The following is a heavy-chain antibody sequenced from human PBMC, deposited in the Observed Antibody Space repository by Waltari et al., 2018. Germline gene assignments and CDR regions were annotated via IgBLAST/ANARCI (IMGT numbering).Heavy chain of an antibody. V-gene: IGHV3-21*01. CDR3: ARSSTTVTTFG. Sequence: EVKLVASGGGLVKAGVSLSLSCAAFESTLRPISMNWVRQSPGKGLEWVSSISSSSRYMSYADSVKGRVTISRDNAKNSLYLQMNSLRVEDTAVYYCARSSTTVTTFGWGQGTLVTVSS. D-gene: IGHD4-17*01. J-gene: IGHJ4*02. CDR1: ESTLRPIS. CDR2: ISSSSRYM.